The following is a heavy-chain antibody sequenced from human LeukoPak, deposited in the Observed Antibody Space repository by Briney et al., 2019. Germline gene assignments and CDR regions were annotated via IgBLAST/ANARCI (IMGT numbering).Heavy chain of an antibody. CDR2: ISSSSSYI. Sequence: GGSLRLSCAASGFTFSSYSMNWVRQAPGNGLEWVSSISSSSSYIYYADSVKGRFTISRDNAKNSLYLQMNSLRAEDTAVYYCARGSSWYAGGHFDYWGQGTLVTVSS. CDR3: ARGSSWYAGGHFDY. J-gene: IGHJ4*02. D-gene: IGHD6-13*01. V-gene: IGHV3-21*01. CDR1: GFTFSSYS.